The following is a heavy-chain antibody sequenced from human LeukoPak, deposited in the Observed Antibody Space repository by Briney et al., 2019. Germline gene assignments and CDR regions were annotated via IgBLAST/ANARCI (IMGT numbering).Heavy chain of an antibody. CDR2: ISPSGGST. V-gene: IGHV3-23*01. CDR3: ASLRLVSGSYSDFDY. D-gene: IGHD1-26*01. CDR1: GFAFTSYA. Sequence: GWSLRLSCAASGFAFTSYAMSWVRQAPGKGLEWVSAISPSGGSTYYADSVKGRFTISRDNSKNTLYLQMNSLRAEDTAVYYCASLRLVSGSYSDFDYWGQGTLVTVSS. J-gene: IGHJ4*02.